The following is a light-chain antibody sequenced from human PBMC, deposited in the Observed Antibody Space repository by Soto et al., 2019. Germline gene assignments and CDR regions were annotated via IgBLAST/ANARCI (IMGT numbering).Light chain of an antibody. V-gene: IGKV1-6*01. CDR2: AAS. J-gene: IGKJ1*01. CDR1: QGIRND. Sequence: AIQMTQSPSSLSASVRYRVTITCRASQGIRNDLGWYQQKPGKAPKLLIYAASSLQSGVPSRFSGSGSGTDFTLTISSLQPEDFATYNCLQDYNYPWTFGQGTKVDIK. CDR3: LQDYNYPWT.